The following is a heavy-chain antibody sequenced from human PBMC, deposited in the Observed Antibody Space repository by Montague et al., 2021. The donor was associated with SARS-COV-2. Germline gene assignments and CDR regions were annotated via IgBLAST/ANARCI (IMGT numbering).Heavy chain of an antibody. CDR1: GITFSSYA. V-gene: IGHV3-23*01. Sequence: SLRLSCAASGITFSSYAMTWVRQAPGKGLEWVSAITVDGGKTWYADSVKGRFTISRDDSKNTLFLEMNSLRPEDTAVYYCAKDAPTGTRCWYLDLWGRGTLVSVSS. J-gene: IGHJ2*01. D-gene: IGHD4-17*01. CDR2: ITVDGGKT. CDR3: AKDAPTGTRCWYLDL.